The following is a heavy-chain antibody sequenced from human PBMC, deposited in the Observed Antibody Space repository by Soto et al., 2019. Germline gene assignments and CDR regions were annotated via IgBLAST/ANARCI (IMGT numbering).Heavy chain of an antibody. J-gene: IGHJ5*02. CDR3: ARAGYSCSGGSCYFWFDR. CDR2: IYYSGST. Sequence: QVQLQESGPGLVKPSQTLSLTCTVSGGSISRGDYYWSWIRQPPGKGLEWIGYIYYSGSTYYNPYLQSRVTISVDTSENQFSLKLSSGTASDTAVYYCARAGYSCSGGSCYFWFDRWCQGTLVTVSS. CDR1: GGSISRGDYY. V-gene: IGHV4-30-4*01. D-gene: IGHD2-15*01.